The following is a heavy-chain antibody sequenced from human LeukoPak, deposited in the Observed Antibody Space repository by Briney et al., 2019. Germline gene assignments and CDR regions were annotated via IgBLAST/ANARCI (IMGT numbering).Heavy chain of an antibody. V-gene: IGHV3-33*01. Sequence: GRTLSLSCAASGFSFSSYGMQLIRQAPAKELDWVEAIWYDGSNRYCADSVKGRLPTSRDNSKNTLYLQMNCMRAEETAVYYCARDRDSSAFSGAFDIWGQGTMVSVSS. D-gene: IGHD3-22*01. CDR2: IWYDGSNR. CDR3: ARDRDSSAFSGAFDI. CDR1: GFSFSSYG. J-gene: IGHJ3*02.